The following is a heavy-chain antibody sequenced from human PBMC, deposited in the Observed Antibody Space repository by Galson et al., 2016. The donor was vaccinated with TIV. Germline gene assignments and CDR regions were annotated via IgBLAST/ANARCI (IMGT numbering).Heavy chain of an antibody. Sequence: SVKVSCKASGFSFSSYDVTWVRQAPGQGLEWMGWRSGDNGNTNYPHNLQGRVTTTIDTSTNTAYMELRNLRSDDTAVYYCARGDWDSDYYYLLDVWGQGTTVSVS. CDR2: RSGDNGNT. CDR3: ARGDWDSDYYYLLDV. D-gene: IGHD1/OR15-1a*01. V-gene: IGHV1-18*01. J-gene: IGHJ6*02. CDR1: GFSFSSYD.